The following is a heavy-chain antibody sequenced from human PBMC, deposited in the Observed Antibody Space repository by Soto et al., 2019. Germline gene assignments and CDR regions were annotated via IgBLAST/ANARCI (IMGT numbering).Heavy chain of an antibody. V-gene: IGHV3-74*01. Sequence: PGGSLRLSCAASGFTFSSYWMHWVRQAPGKGLVWVSRINSEGSSTSYADSVKGRFTISRDNAKNTLYLQMNSLRAEYTAVYYCARDVFQGRDFDYWGQGTLVTSPQ. CDR2: INSEGSST. J-gene: IGHJ4*02. CDR3: ARDVFQGRDFDY. CDR1: GFTFSSYW. D-gene: IGHD3-10*01.